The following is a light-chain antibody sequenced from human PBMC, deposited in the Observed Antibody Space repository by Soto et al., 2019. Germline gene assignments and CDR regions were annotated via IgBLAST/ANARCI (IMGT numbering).Light chain of an antibody. CDR3: QQSGSSSWT. Sequence: EIVMTQSPATVSASPGERASLSCRAGQGVSSSYLAWYQQKPGQAPRLLIYGASSRATGIPDRFSGSGSGTDFTLTISRLEPEDFAVYYCQQSGSSSWTFGQGTKVDIK. CDR1: QGVSSSY. V-gene: IGKV3-20*01. CDR2: GAS. J-gene: IGKJ1*01.